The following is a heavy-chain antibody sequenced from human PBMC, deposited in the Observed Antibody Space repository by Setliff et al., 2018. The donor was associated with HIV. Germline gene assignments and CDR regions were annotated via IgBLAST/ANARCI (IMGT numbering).Heavy chain of an antibody. J-gene: IGHJ4*02. V-gene: IGHV3-23*01. Sequence: PSETLSLTCTVSGGSISSYSMTWVRQAPGKGLEWVSSISESGSSKFYADSVKGRFTISRDNSKKTLYLQMSSLRVEDTAVYYCAKGRLRENHDWGQGTLVTVSS. CDR2: ISESGSSK. CDR3: AKGRLRENHD. D-gene: IGHD4-17*01. CDR1: GGSISSYS.